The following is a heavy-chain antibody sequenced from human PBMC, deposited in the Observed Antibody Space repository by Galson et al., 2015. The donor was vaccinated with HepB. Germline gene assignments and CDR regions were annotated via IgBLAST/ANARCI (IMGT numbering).Heavy chain of an antibody. CDR2: FSYSGST. D-gene: IGHD6-19*01. CDR1: GGSISSSSYY. CDR3: ARSYSSGWYWFDP. Sequence: SETLSLTCTVSGGSISSSSYYWGWIRQPPGKGLEWIGSFSYSGSTYYNPSLKSRVTIFVDTSKTQFSLKLSSVTAADTAVYYCARSYSSGWYWFDPWGQGTLVTVSS. V-gene: IGHV4-39*01. J-gene: IGHJ5*02.